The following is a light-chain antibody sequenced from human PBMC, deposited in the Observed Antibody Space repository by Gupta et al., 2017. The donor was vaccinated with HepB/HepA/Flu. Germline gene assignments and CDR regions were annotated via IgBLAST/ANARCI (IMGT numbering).Light chain of an antibody. CDR1: QSVSSN. V-gene: IGKV3-15*01. J-gene: IGKJ4*01. CDR2: GSS. Sequence: EIVMTQSPATLSVSPGERATLSCRASQSVSSNLAWYQQKPGQAPRHLIYGSSTRATGIPARFSGSGAGTELPLTISILQSEDFAFDYCHQYNNWPSLTFGGGTKVEIK. CDR3: HQYNNWPSLT.